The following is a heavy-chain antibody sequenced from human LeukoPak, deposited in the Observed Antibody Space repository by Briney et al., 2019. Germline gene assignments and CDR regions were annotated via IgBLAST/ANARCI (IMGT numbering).Heavy chain of an antibody. D-gene: IGHD3-3*01. CDR2: INPKTGGT. V-gene: IGHV1-2*02. Sequence: ASVKVSCKTSGYTFTGHYIHWVRQAPGHGLQWMGWINPKTGGTGYAQDFHDRVTMTSDTSITTAYLTLSGLRSDDTAIYYCARIVFGVVNDALDLWGQRTLVSV. J-gene: IGHJ3*01. CDR1: GYTFTGHY. CDR3: ARIVFGVVNDALDL.